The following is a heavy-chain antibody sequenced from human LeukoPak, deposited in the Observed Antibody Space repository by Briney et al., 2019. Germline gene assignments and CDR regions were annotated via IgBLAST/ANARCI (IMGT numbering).Heavy chain of an antibody. CDR2: INHSGST. D-gene: IGHD6-13*01. Sequence: SETLSLTCAVYGGSFSGYYWSWIRQPPGKGLEWIGEINHSGSTNYNPSLKSRVTISVDTSKNQFSLKLSSVTAADTAVYYCARELSSSSWNRKLYYYYGMDVWGQGTTVTVSS. CDR3: ARELSSSSWNRKLYYYYGMDV. CDR1: GGSFSGYY. J-gene: IGHJ6*02. V-gene: IGHV4-34*01.